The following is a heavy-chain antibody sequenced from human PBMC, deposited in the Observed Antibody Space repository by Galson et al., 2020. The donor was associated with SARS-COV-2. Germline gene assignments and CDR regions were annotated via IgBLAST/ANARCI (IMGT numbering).Heavy chain of an antibody. CDR2: ISGSGGST. Sequence: GGSLRLSCAASGFTFSSYAMSWVRQAPGKGLEWVSAISGSGGSTYYADYVKGRFTISRDNSKNTLYLKMNSLRAEDTAVYYCAKGRTVGYYYYYYYMDVWGKGTTVTISS. J-gene: IGHJ6*03. CDR1: GFTFSSYA. V-gene: IGHV3-23*01. CDR3: AKGRTVGYYYYYYYMDV. D-gene: IGHD4-17*01.